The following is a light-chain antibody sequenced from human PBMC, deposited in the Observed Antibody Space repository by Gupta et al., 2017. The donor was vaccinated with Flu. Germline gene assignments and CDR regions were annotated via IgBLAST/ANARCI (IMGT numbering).Light chain of an antibody. V-gene: IGKV1-39*01. CDR3: QQSYNNPRT. CDR1: QNIRTY. J-gene: IGKJ1*01. CDR2: AAS. Sequence: DIQMTQSPPSLSVSVGDRVTITCRASQNIRTYLNWYQQKPGKAPQLLIYAASSLQSGVPSRFSGSGSGTDFTLTISSLQPEDFATYSCQQSYNNPRTFGQGTRVEVK.